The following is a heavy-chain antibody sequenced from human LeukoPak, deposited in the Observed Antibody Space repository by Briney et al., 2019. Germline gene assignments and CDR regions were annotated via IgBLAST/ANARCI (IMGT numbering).Heavy chain of an antibody. CDR3: ARERYDFWSGYYPFDY. J-gene: IGHJ4*02. CDR2: IKQDGSEK. V-gene: IGHV3-7*03. Sequence: PGGSLRLSCAASGFTFSSYWMSWVRQAPGKGLEWVANIKQDGSEKYYVDSVKGRLTISRDNAKNSLYLQMNSLRAEDTAVYYCARERYDFWSGYYPFDYWGQGTLVTVSS. D-gene: IGHD3-3*01. CDR1: GFTFSSYW.